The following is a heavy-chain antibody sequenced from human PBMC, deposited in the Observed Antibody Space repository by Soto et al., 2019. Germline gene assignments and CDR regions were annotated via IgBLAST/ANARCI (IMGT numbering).Heavy chain of an antibody. D-gene: IGHD4-17*01. CDR1: GYSFTSYW. CDR2: IYPGDSDT. Sequence: PGESLKISCKGSGYSFTSYWIGWVRQMPGKGLEWMGIIYPGDSDTRYSPSFQGQVTISADKSISTAYLQWSSLKASDTAMYYCARRSAVTTYGAFFDYWGQGTLVTVSS. CDR3: ARRSAVTTYGAFFDY. V-gene: IGHV5-51*01. J-gene: IGHJ4*02.